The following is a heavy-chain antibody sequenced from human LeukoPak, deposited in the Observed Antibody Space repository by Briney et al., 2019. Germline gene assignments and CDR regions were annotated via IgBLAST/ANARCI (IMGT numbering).Heavy chain of an antibody. Sequence: SGGSLRLLCAACGFPFSSFAMIGVRQARGQGLEWVSSISGSGGSTYYADSVKGRFTISRDNSKNTLYLQMSSLRAEDTAAYYCSTTYFDYWGQGTLVTVSS. V-gene: IGHV3-23*01. CDR2: ISGSGGST. CDR1: GFPFSSFA. CDR3: STTYFDY. J-gene: IGHJ4*02.